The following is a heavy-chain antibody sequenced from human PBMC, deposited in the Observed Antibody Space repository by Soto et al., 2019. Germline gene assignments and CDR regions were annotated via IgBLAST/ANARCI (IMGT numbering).Heavy chain of an antibody. Sequence: PGGSLRLSCAASGFTVSSNYMSWVRQAPGKGLEWVSVIYSGGSTYYADSVKGRFTISRDNSKNTLYLQMNSLRAEDTAVYYCATAAAGTGIDYWGQGNLVTVSS. CDR1: GFTVSSNY. D-gene: IGHD6-13*01. J-gene: IGHJ4*02. V-gene: IGHV3-53*01. CDR3: ATAAAGTGIDY. CDR2: IYSGGST.